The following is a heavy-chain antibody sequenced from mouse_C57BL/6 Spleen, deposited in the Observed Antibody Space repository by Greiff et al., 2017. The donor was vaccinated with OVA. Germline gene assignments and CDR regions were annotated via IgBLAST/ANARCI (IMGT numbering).Heavy chain of an antibody. CDR1: GYAFSSYW. CDR3: ARYYYGSYFDY. J-gene: IGHJ2*01. D-gene: IGHD1-1*01. V-gene: IGHV1-80*01. Sequence: VQLQQSGAELVKPGASVKISCKASGYAFSSYWMNWVKQRPGKGLEWIGQIYPGDGDTNYNGKFKGKATLTADKSSSTDYMQLSSLTSEDSAVYFCARYYYGSYFDYWGQGTTLTVSS. CDR2: IYPGDGDT.